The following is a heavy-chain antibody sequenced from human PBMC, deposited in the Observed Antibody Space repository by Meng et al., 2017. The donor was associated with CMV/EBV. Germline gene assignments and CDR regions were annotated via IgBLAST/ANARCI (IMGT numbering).Heavy chain of an antibody. D-gene: IGHD3-22*01. V-gene: IGHV3-21*01. CDR1: GFTFSSYS. CDR3: ARGGKLDYDSSGTRSYWFDP. Sequence: GESLRLSCAASGFTFSSYSMNWVRQAPGKGLEWVSSISSSSSYIYYADSVKGRFTISRDNAKNSLYLQMNSLRAEDTAVYYCARGGKLDYDSSGTRSYWFDPWGQGTLVTVSS. J-gene: IGHJ5*02. CDR2: ISSSSSYI.